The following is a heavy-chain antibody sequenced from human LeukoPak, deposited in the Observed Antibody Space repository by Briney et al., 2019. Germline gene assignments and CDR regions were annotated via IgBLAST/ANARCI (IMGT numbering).Heavy chain of an antibody. J-gene: IGHJ6*03. V-gene: IGHV4-34*01. D-gene: IGHD3-10*01. CDR3: ARRAGFGESRYYYYMDV. CDR1: GGSFSGYY. CDR2: INHSGST. Sequence: SETLSLTCAVYGGSFSGYYWSWIRQPPGKGLEWIGEINHSGSTNYNPSLKSRVTISVDTSKNQFSLKLSSVTAADTAVYYCARRAGFGESRYYYYMDVWGKGTTVTISS.